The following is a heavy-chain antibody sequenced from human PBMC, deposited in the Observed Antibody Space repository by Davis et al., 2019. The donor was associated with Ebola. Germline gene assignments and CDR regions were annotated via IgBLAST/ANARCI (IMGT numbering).Heavy chain of an antibody. V-gene: IGHV1-18*04. CDR2: INPHNGNT. CDR3: ARGGLMTTSSIDL. D-gene: IGHD3-16*01. CDR1: GYTFTNYG. Sequence: ASVKVSCKASGYTFTNYGITWVRQAPGQGLEWMGWINPHNGNTNYAQNVQGRVTMTTDTSTSTAYMVLSRLTSDDTAVYYCARGGLMTTSSIDLWGRGTLVTVSS. J-gene: IGHJ2*01.